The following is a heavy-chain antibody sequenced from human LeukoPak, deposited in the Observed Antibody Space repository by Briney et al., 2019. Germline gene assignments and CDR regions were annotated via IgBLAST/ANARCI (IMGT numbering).Heavy chain of an antibody. CDR2: ISGSGGST. Sequence: GGSLRLSCAASGFTFSSYAMSWVRQAPGKGLEWVSAISGSGGSTYYADSVKGRFTISRDNSKNTLYLQMNSLRAEDTAVYYCASTPGIAAAVTSLDYWGQGTLVTVSS. D-gene: IGHD6-13*01. V-gene: IGHV3-23*01. J-gene: IGHJ4*02. CDR3: ASTPGIAAAVTSLDY. CDR1: GFTFSSYA.